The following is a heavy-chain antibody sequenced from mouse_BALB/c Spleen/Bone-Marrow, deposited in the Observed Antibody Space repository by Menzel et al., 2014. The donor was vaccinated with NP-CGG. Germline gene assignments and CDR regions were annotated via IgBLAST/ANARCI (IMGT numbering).Heavy chain of an antibody. J-gene: IGHJ3*01. CDR3: AAYYYGRSYGFAY. CDR1: GFNIKDTY. V-gene: IGHV14-3*02. CDR2: IDPANGDT. D-gene: IGHD1-1*01. Sequence: EVQLQQSGAELVKPGASVKLSCTASGFNIKDTYMHWVKQRPEQGLEWIGRIDPANGDTKYDPKFQGKATITADTSSNTAYLQLSSQMSEDTAVFYCAAYYYGRSYGFAYWGQGTLVTVSA.